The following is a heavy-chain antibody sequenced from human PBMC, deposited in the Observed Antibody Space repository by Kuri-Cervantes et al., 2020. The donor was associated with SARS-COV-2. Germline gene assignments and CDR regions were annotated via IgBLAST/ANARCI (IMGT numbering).Heavy chain of an antibody. CDR2: IKKDGSEK. CDR3: AREQWLELDAFDI. CDR1: GFSFSMYW. D-gene: IGHD6-19*01. J-gene: IGHJ3*02. V-gene: IGHV3-7*01. Sequence: LSLTCAASGFSFSMYWMSWVRQAPGKGLEWVANIKKDGSEKYYVDSVKGRFTISRDNAKNSPYLQMNSLRAEDTAVYYCAREQWLELDAFDIWGQGTMVTVSS.